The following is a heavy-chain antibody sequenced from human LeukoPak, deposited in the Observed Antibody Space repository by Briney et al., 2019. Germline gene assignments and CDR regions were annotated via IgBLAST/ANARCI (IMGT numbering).Heavy chain of an antibody. V-gene: IGHV1-69*04. J-gene: IGHJ6*02. CDR1: GGTFSSYA. Sequence: SVKVSCKASGGTFSSYAISWVRQAPGQGLEWMGRIIPIFGIANYAQKFQGRVTITADKSTSTAYMELSSLRSEDTAVYYCARADCDGDCRDPYYYYGMDVWGQGTTVTVSS. CDR2: IIPIFGIA. CDR3: ARADCDGDCRDPYYYYGMDV. D-gene: IGHD2-21*02.